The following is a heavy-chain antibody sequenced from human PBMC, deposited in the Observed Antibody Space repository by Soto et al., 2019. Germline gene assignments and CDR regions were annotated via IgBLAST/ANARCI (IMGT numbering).Heavy chain of an antibody. CDR2: RNPNIGNT. Sequence: QVQLVQSGAAVKKPGSSVKVSCKASGYSFTSYDINWVRQATGQGLEWMGWRNPNIGNTGYAQKFQGRVTLTRNTSISKDYMELRSLISEDTAVYYCAGEKSYGYAVYWGQGTLVTVSS. V-gene: IGHV1-8*01. CDR1: GYSFTSYD. D-gene: IGHD5-18*01. CDR3: AGEKSYGYAVY. J-gene: IGHJ4*02.